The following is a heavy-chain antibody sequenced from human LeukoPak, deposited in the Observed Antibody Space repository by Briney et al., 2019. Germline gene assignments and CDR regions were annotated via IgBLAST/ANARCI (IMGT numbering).Heavy chain of an antibody. J-gene: IGHJ5*01. CDR2: INQSGST. CDR1: GGSFSGYS. D-gene: IGHD6-19*01. V-gene: IGHV4-34*01. Sequence: SETLSLTCAVSGGSFSGYSWNWIRQPPGKGLEWIGEINQSGSTKYNPSLKSRVTISIDTSKSQFSMRLNSVTAADTALYYCARCDSGGWFFDSWGQGTLVTVSS. CDR3: ARCDSGGWFFDS.